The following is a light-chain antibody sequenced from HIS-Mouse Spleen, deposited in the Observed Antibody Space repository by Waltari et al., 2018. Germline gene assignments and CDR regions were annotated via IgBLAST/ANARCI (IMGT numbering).Light chain of an antibody. CDR3: QSADSSGTYQDVV. J-gene: IGLJ2*01. CDR1: ALPKQY. CDR2: KDS. V-gene: IGLV3-25*03. Sequence: SYELTQSPSVSVSPGQTARITCSGDALPKQYAYWYQQKPGQAPVLVIYKDSERPSGIPERFSGSSSGTTVTLTISGVQAEDEADYYCQSADSSGTYQDVVFGGGTKLTVL.